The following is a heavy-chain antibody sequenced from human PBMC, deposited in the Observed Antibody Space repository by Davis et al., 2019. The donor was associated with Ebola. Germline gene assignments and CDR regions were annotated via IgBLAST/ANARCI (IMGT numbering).Heavy chain of an antibody. V-gene: IGHV3-30*03. J-gene: IGHJ6*02. Sequence: GGSLRLSCAASGFTFSGYGMHWVRQAPGKGLEWVAVISYDGSNKYYADSVKGRFTISRDNSKNTLYLQMNSLRAEDTAVYYCARDFREYRLSGLYYYYYYGMDVWGQGTTVTVSS. CDR2: ISYDGSNK. CDR1: GFTFSGYG. D-gene: IGHD3-10*01. CDR3: ARDFREYRLSGLYYYYYYGMDV.